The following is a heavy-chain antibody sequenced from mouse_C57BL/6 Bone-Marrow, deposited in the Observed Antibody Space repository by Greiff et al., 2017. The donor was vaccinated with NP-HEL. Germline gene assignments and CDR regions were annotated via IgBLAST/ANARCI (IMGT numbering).Heavy chain of an antibody. CDR2: ISNGGGST. CDR3: AFTAQAPYAMDY. V-gene: IGHV5-12*01. CDR1: GFTFSDYY. D-gene: IGHD3-2*02. Sequence: EVKLVESGGGLVQPGGSLKLSCAASGFTFSDYYMYWVRQTPEKRLEWVAYISNGGGSTYYPDTVKGRFTISRDNAKNTLYLQMIRLKSEDTAMYYCAFTAQAPYAMDYWGQGTSVTVSS. J-gene: IGHJ4*01.